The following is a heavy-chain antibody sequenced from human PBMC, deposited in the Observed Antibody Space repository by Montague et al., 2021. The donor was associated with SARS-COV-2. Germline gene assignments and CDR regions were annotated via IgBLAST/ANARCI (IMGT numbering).Heavy chain of an antibody. D-gene: IGHD6-13*01. V-gene: IGHV3-7*01. CDR3: ARDPVEQQQLVHSLDY. CDR1: GFTFSPYW. Sequence: SLRLSCAASGFTFSPYWMTWVRQAPGKGLEWVANIKQDGSAQYYXXSLRVLFTVSRDNAKKSLFLQLNSLRAEDTAVYFCARDPVEQQQLVHSLDYWGQGTLVIVSS. CDR2: IKQDGSAQ. J-gene: IGHJ4*02.